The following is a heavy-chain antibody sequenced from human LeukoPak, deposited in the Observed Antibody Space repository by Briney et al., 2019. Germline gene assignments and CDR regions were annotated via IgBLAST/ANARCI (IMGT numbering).Heavy chain of an antibody. J-gene: IGHJ4*02. CDR3: ARAGSYCSSTTCYTYFDY. D-gene: IGHD2-2*02. CDR2: INSDESIT. CDR1: GFTVSSYW. Sequence: GGSLRLSCAASGFTVSSYWMHWVRQAPGKGLVWVSRINSDESITTYADSVKGRFTISRDNAKNTLYLQMNSLRAEDTAVYYCARAGSYCSSTTCYTYFDYWGQGTLVTVSS. V-gene: IGHV3-74*03.